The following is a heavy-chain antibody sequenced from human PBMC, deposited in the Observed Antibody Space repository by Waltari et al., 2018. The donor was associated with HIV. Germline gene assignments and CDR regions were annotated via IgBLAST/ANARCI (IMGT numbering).Heavy chain of an antibody. D-gene: IGHD3-22*01. CDR2: ISSSSIYI. CDR3: ARQDSSGGNYYYGMDV. CDR1: GSTLSRHP. J-gene: IGHJ6*02. Sequence: EVQLVESGGGLVKPGGSVCLSCAASGSTLSRHPLNWVRQAPGKGLEWVSSISSSSIYISYADSVKGRFTISRDNAKNSLYLQMNSLRAEDTAVYYCARQDSSGGNYYYGMDVWGQGTTVTVSS. V-gene: IGHV3-21*01.